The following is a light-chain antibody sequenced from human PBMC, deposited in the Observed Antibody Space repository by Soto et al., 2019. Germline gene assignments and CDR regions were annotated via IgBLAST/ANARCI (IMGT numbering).Light chain of an antibody. J-gene: IGLJ3*02. CDR1: SSNVGAGYD. CDR3: QSYDSSLSGSV. Sequence: QSVLTQPPSVSGAPGQRVTISCTGSSSNVGAGYDVHWYQQLPGTAPKLLIYSDINRPSGVPDRFSGSRSGISASLAITRLQAEDEADYYCQSYDSSLSGSVFGGGTKLTVL. V-gene: IGLV1-40*01. CDR2: SDI.